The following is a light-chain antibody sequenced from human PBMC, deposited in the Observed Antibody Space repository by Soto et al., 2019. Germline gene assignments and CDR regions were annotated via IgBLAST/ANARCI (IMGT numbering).Light chain of an antibody. CDR3: HQSENWPQT. Sequence: EIVMTQSPATLSVSPGERATLSCRASQSVSSNLAWYQQKPGQAPRLLIYGASTRATGIPARFSGSGSGTEFTLTISSLQSEDFAVYYCHQSENWPQTFGQGTKVDI. CDR2: GAS. V-gene: IGKV3-15*01. J-gene: IGKJ1*01. CDR1: QSVSSN.